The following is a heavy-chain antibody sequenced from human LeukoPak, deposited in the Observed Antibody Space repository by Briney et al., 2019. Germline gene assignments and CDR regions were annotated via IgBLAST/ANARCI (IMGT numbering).Heavy chain of an antibody. CDR1: GFSFSDYA. J-gene: IGHJ4*02. D-gene: IGHD6-19*01. CDR2: LSYDGKNI. V-gene: IGHV3-30*04. CDR3: ARDGRWLAYFDY. Sequence: GGSLRLSCTASGFSFSDYAMHWVRQAPGKGLEWVAMLSYDGKNIEYADSVKGRFTISRDNSKKALYLQMSSLRAEDTAVYYCARDGRWLAYFDYWGQGTLVTVSS.